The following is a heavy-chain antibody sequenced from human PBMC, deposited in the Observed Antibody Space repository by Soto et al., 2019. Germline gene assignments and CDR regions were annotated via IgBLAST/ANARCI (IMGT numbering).Heavy chain of an antibody. Sequence: QVQLVESGGGVVQPGRSLRLSCAASGFTFSSYGMHWVRQAPGKGLEWVAVIWYDGSNKYYADSVKGRFTISRDNSKNTLYLQMNSLRAEDTAVYYCARDRDYGGNSVWYYYYGMDVW. V-gene: IGHV3-33*01. J-gene: IGHJ6*01. CDR2: IWYDGSNK. CDR3: ARDRDYGGNSVWYYYYGMDV. CDR1: GFTFSSYG. D-gene: IGHD4-17*01.